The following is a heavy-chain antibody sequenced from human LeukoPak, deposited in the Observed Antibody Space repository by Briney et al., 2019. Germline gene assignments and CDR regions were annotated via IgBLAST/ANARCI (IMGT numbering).Heavy chain of an antibody. D-gene: IGHD5-18*01. CDR3: AREASWIQLWLHNWFDP. Sequence: ASVKVSCKASGYTFINYYMHWVRQAPGQGLEWMGIINPSGGSTSYAQKFQGRVTITADKSTSTAYMELSSLRSEDTAVYYCAREASWIQLWLHNWFDPWGQGTLVAVSS. CDR2: INPSGGST. J-gene: IGHJ5*02. CDR1: GYTFINYY. V-gene: IGHV1-46*01.